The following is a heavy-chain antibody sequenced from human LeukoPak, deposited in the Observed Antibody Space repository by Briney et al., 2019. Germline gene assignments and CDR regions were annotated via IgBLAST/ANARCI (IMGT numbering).Heavy chain of an antibody. J-gene: IGHJ4*02. V-gene: IGHV1-69*13. CDR1: GGTFSSYA. CDR3: ARGVDYYDSSGYYPFDY. D-gene: IGHD3-22*01. Sequence: ASVKVSCKASGGTFSSYAISWVRQAPGQGLEWMGGIIPIFGTANYAQKFRGRVTITADESTSTAYMELSSLRSEDTAVYYCARGVDYYDSSGYYPFDYWGQGTLVTVSS. CDR2: IIPIFGTA.